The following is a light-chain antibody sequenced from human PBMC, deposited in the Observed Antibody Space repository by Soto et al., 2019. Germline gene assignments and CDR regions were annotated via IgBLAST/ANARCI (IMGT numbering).Light chain of an antibody. Sequence: DIQMTQSPSSLFASVGDRVTITWQATQDINIYLNWYQQKPGKAPNLLIYDASNLEIGVPSRFSGSGSGTHFTFTISSLQTEDIGTYYCQQYSHLITFGQGTRLEIK. CDR3: QQYSHLIT. V-gene: IGKV1-33*01. CDR2: DAS. CDR1: QDINIY. J-gene: IGKJ5*01.